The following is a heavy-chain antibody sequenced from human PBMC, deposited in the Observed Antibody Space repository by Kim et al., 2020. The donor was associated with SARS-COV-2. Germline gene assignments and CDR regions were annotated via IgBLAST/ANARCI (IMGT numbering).Heavy chain of an antibody. D-gene: IGHD3-22*01. J-gene: IGHJ4*02. CDR2: GGS. CDR3: AGGLSAYPDF. V-gene: IGHV4-31*02. Sequence: GGSYYTPSLKSRVTISLDTSNNHISLKMTSVTAADTAVYYCAGGLSAYPDFWGQGTLVTVSS.